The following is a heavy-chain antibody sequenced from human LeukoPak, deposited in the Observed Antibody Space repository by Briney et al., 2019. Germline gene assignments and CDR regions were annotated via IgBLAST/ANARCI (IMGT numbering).Heavy chain of an antibody. D-gene: IGHD2-2*01. CDR2: ISGSGGST. CDR1: GFTFSSYA. CDR3: ARAQCSSTSCNHLDF. J-gene: IGHJ4*02. Sequence: GGSLRLSCAASGFTFSSYAMSWVRQAPGKGLEWVSAISGSGGSTYYADSVRGRFTISRDNTKDSLYLQMNSLRAEDTAVYFCARAQCSSTSCNHLDFWGQGTLVTVSS. V-gene: IGHV3-23*01.